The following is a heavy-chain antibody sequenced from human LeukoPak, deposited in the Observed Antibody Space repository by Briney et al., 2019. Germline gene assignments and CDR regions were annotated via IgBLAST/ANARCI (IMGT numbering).Heavy chain of an antibody. CDR2: IGSDNKP. CDR3: ARDLHHCVAMDV. J-gene: IGHJ6*02. D-gene: IGHD1-14*01. V-gene: IGHV3-23*01. CDR1: GFTFSAYA. Sequence: GGSLRLSCEASGFTFSAYAMTWVRQAPGKGLEWVSSIGSDNKPHYSESVKGRFAISRDNSKNMLFLQLNSLRAEDTALYYCARDLHHCVAMDVWGQGTTVTVSS.